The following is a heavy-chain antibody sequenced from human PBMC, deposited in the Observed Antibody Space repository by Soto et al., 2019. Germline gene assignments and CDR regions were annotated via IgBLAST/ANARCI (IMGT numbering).Heavy chain of an antibody. Sequence: GGSLRLSCTASGFTVSSDNMSWVRQAPGKGLQWVSVIYSGGNTYFTDSVKDRFTISRDNSKNTVSLQMNSLRADDTAVYFCATVAIAGCSTTSCLNWYFNLWGRGTLVTVSS. CDR1: GFTVSSDN. D-gene: IGHD2-2*01. V-gene: IGHV3-53*01. CDR2: IYSGGNT. CDR3: ATVAIAGCSTTSCLNWYFNL. J-gene: IGHJ2*01.